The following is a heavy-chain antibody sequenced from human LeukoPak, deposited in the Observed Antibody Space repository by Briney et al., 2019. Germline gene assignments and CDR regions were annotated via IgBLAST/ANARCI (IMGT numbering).Heavy chain of an antibody. CDR3: AIRKGATSFDY. Sequence: GGSLRLSCAASGFTFSSYAMSWVRQAPGKGLEWVSDISGSGGSTYYADSVKGRFTISRHNSKNTLYLQMNSLRAEDTAVYYCAIRKGATSFDYWGQGTLVTVSS. D-gene: IGHD1-26*01. CDR1: GFTFSSYA. CDR2: ISGSGGST. J-gene: IGHJ4*02. V-gene: IGHV3-23*01.